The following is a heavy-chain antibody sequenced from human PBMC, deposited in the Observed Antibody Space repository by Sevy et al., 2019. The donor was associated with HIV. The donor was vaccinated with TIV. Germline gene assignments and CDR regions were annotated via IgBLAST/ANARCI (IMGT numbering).Heavy chain of an antibody. CDR2: ISSSSSTI. D-gene: IGHD6-13*01. CDR1: GFTFSSYS. CDR3: SRDLASIAAADTTVRNYYYYGMDV. V-gene: IGHV3-48*01. J-gene: IGHJ6*02. Sequence: GGSLRLSCAASGFTFSSYSMNWVRQAPGKGLEWVSYISSSSSTIYYADSVKGRFTIYGDNARNSLYLQMNSLRAEDTAVYYCSRDLASIAAADTTVRNYYYYGMDVWGQGTTVTVSS.